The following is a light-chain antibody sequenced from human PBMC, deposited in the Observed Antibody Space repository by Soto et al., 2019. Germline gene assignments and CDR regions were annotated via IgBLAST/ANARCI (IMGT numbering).Light chain of an antibody. CDR3: QQYNSYS. CDR2: KAS. CDR1: QSISSW. V-gene: IGKV1-5*03. J-gene: IGKJ1*01. Sequence: DIQMTQSPSTLSASVGDRVTITCRASQSISSWLSWYQQKPGKAPKLLLYKASRLESGVPSRFSGSGSGTEFTLTISSLQHDDFATYYCQQYNSYSFGQGTKVEIK.